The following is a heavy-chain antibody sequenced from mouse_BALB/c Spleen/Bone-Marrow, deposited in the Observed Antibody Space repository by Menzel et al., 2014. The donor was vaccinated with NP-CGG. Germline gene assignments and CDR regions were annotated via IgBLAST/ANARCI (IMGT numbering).Heavy chain of an antibody. V-gene: IGHV4-1*02. CDR1: GFDFSRYW. Sequence: EVHLQESGGGLVQPGGSLKPSCAASGFDFSRYWMTWVRQAPGKGLEWIGETNQASSTIKYTPSLKDKFIIFRDNAKNTLYLQMSKTISEDTALYYCAKNYYYGYVAYWGQGAPVAVSA. CDR2: TNQASSTI. CDR3: AKNYYYGYVAY. J-gene: IGHJ3*01. D-gene: IGHD1-2*01.